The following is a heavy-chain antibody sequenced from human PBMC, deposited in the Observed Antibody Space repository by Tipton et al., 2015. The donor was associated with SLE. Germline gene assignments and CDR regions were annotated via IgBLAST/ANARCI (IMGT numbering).Heavy chain of an antibody. D-gene: IGHD2-2*01. CDR1: GGSFSGYY. Sequence: TLSLTCAVYGGSFSGYYWSWIRQPPGKGLEWTGYIYTSGSTNYNPSLKSRVTISVDTSKNQFSLKLTSVTAADTAVYYCARGSREGAFDIGGQGTMVTVSS. J-gene: IGHJ3*02. CDR2: IYTSGST. V-gene: IGHV4-34*01. CDR3: ARGSREGAFDI.